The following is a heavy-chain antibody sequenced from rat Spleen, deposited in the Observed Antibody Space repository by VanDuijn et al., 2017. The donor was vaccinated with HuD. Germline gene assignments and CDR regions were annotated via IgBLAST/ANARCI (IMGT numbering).Heavy chain of an antibody. CDR3: TEFGLFDY. CDR1: GFTFSSFP. D-gene: IGHD4-3*01. Sequence: EVQLVESGGGLVQPGRSMKLSCAASGFTFSSFPMAWVRQAPTKGLEWVATISTRGGSTYCRDSVRGRFTLSRDNAKNTLYLQMNSLRSEDTATYYCTEFGLFDYWGQGVMVTVSS. CDR2: ISTRGGST. V-gene: IGHV5-46*01. J-gene: IGHJ2*01.